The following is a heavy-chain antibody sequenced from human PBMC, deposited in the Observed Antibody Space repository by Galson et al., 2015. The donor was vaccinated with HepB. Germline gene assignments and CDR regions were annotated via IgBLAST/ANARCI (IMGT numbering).Heavy chain of an antibody. CDR3: ARAETYYYGSGSYYPQGDAFDI. CDR2: ISAYNGNT. Sequence: SVKVSCKASGYTFTSYGISWVRQAPGQGLEWMGWISAYNGNTNYAQKLQGRVTMTTDTSTSTAYMELRSLRSDDTAVYYCARAETYYYGSGSYYPQGDAFDIWGQGTMVTVSS. D-gene: IGHD3-10*01. CDR1: GYTFTSYG. J-gene: IGHJ3*02. V-gene: IGHV1-18*01.